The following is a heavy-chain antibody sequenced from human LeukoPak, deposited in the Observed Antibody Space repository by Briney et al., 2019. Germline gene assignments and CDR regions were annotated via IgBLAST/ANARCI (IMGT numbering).Heavy chain of an antibody. CDR2: ISETGGTI. CDR3: ARELTIITYSFDS. Sequence: GSLRLSCAPSGFTFSNYAMSWVRQAPGKGLEWVSAISETGGTIHYADSVRGRFIISRDNSKNTLYLQMNSLRAEDTAVYYCARELTIITYSFDSWGQGTLVIVSS. D-gene: IGHD5-24*01. V-gene: IGHV3-23*01. CDR1: GFTFSNYA. J-gene: IGHJ4*02.